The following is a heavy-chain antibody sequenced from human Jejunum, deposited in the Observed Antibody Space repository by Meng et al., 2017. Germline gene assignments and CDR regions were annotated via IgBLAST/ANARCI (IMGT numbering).Heavy chain of an antibody. Sequence: SETLSLTCDISGDSVSSNRAAWNWIRQSPSRGLEWLGGIYFSSNSSNDYATSLKSPMIINPDTSKNQFSLQLNTVTPDDTAVYYCASGWASAGFAYWGQGSLVTVSS. CDR1: GDSVSSNRAA. CDR3: ASGWASAGFAY. CDR2: IYFSSNSSN. J-gene: IGHJ4*02. V-gene: IGHV6-1*01. D-gene: IGHD6-13*01.